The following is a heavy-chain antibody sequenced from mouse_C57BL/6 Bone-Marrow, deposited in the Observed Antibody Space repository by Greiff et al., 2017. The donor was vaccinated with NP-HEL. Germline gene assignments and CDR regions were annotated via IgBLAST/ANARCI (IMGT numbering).Heavy chain of an antibody. V-gene: IGHV5-17*01. CDR1: GFTFSDYR. Sequence: EVKLMESGGGLVKPGGSLKLSCAASGFTFSDYRMHWVRQAPEQGLEWVAYISSGSSTIYYADTVKGRLTISRDNAKNTLFLQMTSLRSEDTAMYYCAKPRFAYWGQGTLVTVSA. CDR3: AKPRFAY. J-gene: IGHJ3*01. CDR2: ISSGSSTI.